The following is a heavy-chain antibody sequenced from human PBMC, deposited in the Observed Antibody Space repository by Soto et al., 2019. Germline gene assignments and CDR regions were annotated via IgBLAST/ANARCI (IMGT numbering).Heavy chain of an antibody. CDR1: GDSISSGGYS. V-gene: IGHV4-30-2*01. CDR3: ARDNRRGYYFEY. D-gene: IGHD3-3*01. CDR2: IYQGGTT. J-gene: IGHJ4*02. Sequence: PSGTLSLTCDVSGDSISSGGYSWNWIRQTPGKGLEWIGNIYQGGTTDYNPSLKSRVTISVDRSKNQFSLKLSSVTAADTAVYYCARDNRRGYYFEYWGQGTVVTVSS.